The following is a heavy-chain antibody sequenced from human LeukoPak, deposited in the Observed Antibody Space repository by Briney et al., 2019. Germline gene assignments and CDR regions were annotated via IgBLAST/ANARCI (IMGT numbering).Heavy chain of an antibody. J-gene: IGHJ5*02. CDR1: GGSISSGDYY. D-gene: IGHD3-10*01. V-gene: IGHV4-39*01. CDR3: ARLSYGSGNHWFDP. CDR2: IYHSGST. Sequence: SQTLSLTCTVSGGSISSGDYYWSWIRQPPGKGLEWIGEIYHSGSTNYNPSLKSRVTISVDTSKNQFSLKLSSVIAADTAVYYCARLSYGSGNHWFDPWGQGTLVTVSS.